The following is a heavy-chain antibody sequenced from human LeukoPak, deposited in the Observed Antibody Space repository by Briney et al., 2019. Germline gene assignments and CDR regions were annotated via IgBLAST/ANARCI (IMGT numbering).Heavy chain of an antibody. V-gene: IGHV6-1*01. CDR2: TYKRSKWYN. D-gene: IGHD3-10*01. J-gene: IGHJ4*02. CDR1: GDSVSSISVA. CDR3: ARVPQLYYYGSVSRGFDY. Sequence: SQTLSLTCALSGDSVSSISVAWNWIRQSPSRGLEWLGRTYKRSKWYNDYAVSVKSRITINPDTSKNQFSLKLSSVTAADTAVYYCARVPQLYYYGSVSRGFDYWGQGTLVTVSS.